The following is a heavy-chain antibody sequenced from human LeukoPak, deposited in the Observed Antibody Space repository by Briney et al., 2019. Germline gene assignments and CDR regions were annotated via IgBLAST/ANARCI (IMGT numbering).Heavy chain of an antibody. CDR3: ARGLIRWPYSGYDSRDY. J-gene: IGHJ4*02. D-gene: IGHD5-12*01. Sequence: ASVKVSCKASGYTFTSYGISWVRQAPGQGLEWMGWISAYNGNTNYAQKLQGRVTMTTDTSTSTAYMELRSLRSDDTAVYYCARGLIRWPYSGYDSRDYWGQGTLVTVSS. CDR2: ISAYNGNT. V-gene: IGHV1-18*01. CDR1: GYTFTSYG.